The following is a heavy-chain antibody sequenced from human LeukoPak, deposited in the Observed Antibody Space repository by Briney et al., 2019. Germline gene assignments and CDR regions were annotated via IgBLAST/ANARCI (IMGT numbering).Heavy chain of an antibody. Sequence: GGSLTLSCAVSGFTFSSFWMHWVRHAPGEGRVWVSRIHGVGSSTSYAGSVRGRFTSYRDDAKSTLYLQMNSLRAEDTAVYYCARSGWPYYFDYWGQGTLVTVSS. CDR1: GFTFSSFW. CDR2: IHGVGSST. CDR3: ARSGWPYYFDY. D-gene: IGHD3-22*01. J-gene: IGHJ4*02. V-gene: IGHV3-74*01.